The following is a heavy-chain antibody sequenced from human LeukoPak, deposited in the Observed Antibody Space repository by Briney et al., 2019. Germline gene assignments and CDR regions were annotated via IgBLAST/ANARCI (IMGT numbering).Heavy chain of an antibody. CDR1: GFTFSSYA. CDR3: ARGIVVVPAVALGY. D-gene: IGHD2-2*01. J-gene: IGHJ4*02. CDR2: ISGSGDST. V-gene: IGHV3-23*01. Sequence: GGSLRLSCAASGFTFSSYAMGWVRQAPGKGLEWVSAISGSGDSTYYADSVKGRFTISRDNSKKTLYLQLNSLRAEDTAVYYCARGIVVVPAVALGYWGQGTLVTVSS.